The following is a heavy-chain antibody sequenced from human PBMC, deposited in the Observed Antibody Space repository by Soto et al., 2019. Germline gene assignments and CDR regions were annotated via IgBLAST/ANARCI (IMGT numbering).Heavy chain of an antibody. CDR2: IIPIFGTA. Sequence: QVQLVQSGAEVKKPGSSVKVSCKASGGTFSSYAISWVRQAPGQGLEWMGGIIPIFGTANYAQKFQGRVTITADESKSTAYMELSSLRSEDTAVYYCASEYYYGSGSYPYYFDYWGQGTLVTVSS. V-gene: IGHV1-69*01. J-gene: IGHJ4*02. CDR3: ASEYYYGSGSYPYYFDY. D-gene: IGHD3-10*01. CDR1: GGTFSSYA.